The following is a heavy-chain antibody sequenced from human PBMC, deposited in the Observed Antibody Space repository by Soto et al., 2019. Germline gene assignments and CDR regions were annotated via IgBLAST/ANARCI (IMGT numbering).Heavy chain of an antibody. CDR1: GFSFSTSGVG. J-gene: IGHJ5*02. D-gene: IGHD3-10*01. CDR2: IYWNDDR. Sequence: SGPTLVNPTQTLTLTCTFSGFSFSTSGVGVGWIRQPPGKALEWLALIYWNDDRRYSPSLKSRLTITKDTSKNQVFLTMTNMDPVDTATYYCVSGSFPNWFDPWGQGTLVTVSS. V-gene: IGHV2-5*01. CDR3: VSGSFPNWFDP.